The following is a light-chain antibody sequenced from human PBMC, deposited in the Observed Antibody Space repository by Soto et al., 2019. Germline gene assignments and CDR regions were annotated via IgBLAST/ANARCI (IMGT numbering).Light chain of an antibody. J-gene: IGKJ4*01. V-gene: IGKV1-27*01. CDR2: AAS. CDR1: QGIGVY. Sequence: DFQMTQSPSSLSVSLGDRVTITCRASQGIGVYLAWFQQKPGKVPKLLIYAASTLQSGVPSRFSGSGSGTDITLTITSLQPEDVATYYCQKYNSAPLTFGGGTKVEIK. CDR3: QKYNSAPLT.